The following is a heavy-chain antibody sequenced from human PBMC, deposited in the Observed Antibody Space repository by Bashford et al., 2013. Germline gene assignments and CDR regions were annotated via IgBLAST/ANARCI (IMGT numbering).Heavy chain of an antibody. CDR3: ARDLNYGSLDFDS. J-gene: IGHJ4*02. CDR2: IWHDGSKE. V-gene: IGHV3-33*08. Sequence: GGSLRLSCAASGISVNNAWMGWVRQAPGKGLEWVTLIWHDGSKENYADSVKGRFTISRDDSKSTLYLQMNSLRVEDTAVYYCARDLNYGSLDFDSWGQGTLVTVSS. CDR1: GISVNNAW. D-gene: IGHD3-10*01.